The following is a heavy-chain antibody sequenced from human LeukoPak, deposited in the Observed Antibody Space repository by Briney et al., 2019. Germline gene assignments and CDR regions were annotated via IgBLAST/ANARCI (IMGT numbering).Heavy chain of an antibody. J-gene: IGHJ6*03. CDR3: ARAITIFGVVTYTPTYYYYYYMDV. D-gene: IGHD3-3*01. CDR2: IYTSGST. CDR1: GGSISSGSYY. Sequence: PSETLSLTCTVSGGSISSGSYYWSWIRQPAGKGLEWIGRIYTSGSTNYNPSLTSRVNISVDTSKNQFSLKLSSVPAADTAVYYCARAITIFGVVTYTPTYYYYYYMDVWGKGTTVTVSS. V-gene: IGHV4-61*02.